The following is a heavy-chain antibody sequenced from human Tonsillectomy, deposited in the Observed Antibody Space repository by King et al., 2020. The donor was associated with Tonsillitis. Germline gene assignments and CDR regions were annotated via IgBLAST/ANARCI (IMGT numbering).Heavy chain of an antibody. Sequence: QLQESGPGLVKPSETLSLTCTVSGGSVSSGSYYWSWIRQPPGKGLEWIGNIYYSGSTNYKPSLKSRVTISVDTSKNQFSLKLSSVTAADTAVYYCARMDSGRYGWADYWGQGTLVTVSS. V-gene: IGHV4-61*01. CDR1: GGSVSSGSYY. J-gene: IGHJ4*02. CDR2: IYYSGST. D-gene: IGHD1-26*01. CDR3: ARMDSGRYGWADY.